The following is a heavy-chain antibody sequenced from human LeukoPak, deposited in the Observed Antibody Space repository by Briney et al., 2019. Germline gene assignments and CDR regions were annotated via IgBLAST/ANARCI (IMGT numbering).Heavy chain of an antibody. CDR1: GYTFTSYV. J-gene: IGHJ4*02. V-gene: IGHV1-18*01. D-gene: IGHD1-26*01. CDR3: ARVVGASSKYYFDY. Sequence: ASVKLSCKASGYTFTSYVISWVRQAPGQGLEWMGWISAYNGNTNYAQKLQGRVTMTTDTSTSTAYMELRSLRSDDTAVYYCARVVGASSKYYFDYWGQGTLVTVSS. CDR2: ISAYNGNT.